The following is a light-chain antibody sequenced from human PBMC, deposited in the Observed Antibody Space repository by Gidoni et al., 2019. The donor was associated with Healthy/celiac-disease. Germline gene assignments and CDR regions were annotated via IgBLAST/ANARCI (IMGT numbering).Light chain of an antibody. CDR1: QSVSSY. J-gene: IGKJ2*01. CDR2: DAS. CDR3: QQRSNWPPYT. V-gene: IGKV3-11*01. Sequence: EIVLTQSPATLSLSPGESATLSCRASQSVSSYLAWYQQKPCQAPRLLIYDASNRATGIPAMFSGSVSGTDFTLTISSLEPEDFAVYYCQQRSNWPPYTFGQGTKLEIK.